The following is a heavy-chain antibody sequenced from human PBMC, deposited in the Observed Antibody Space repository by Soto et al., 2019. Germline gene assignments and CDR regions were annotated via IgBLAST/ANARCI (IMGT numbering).Heavy chain of an antibody. J-gene: IGHJ6*02. CDR3: ATRTDYYDGSGSLGGMDV. Sequence: QVQLQESGPGLVKPSQTLSLTCTVSGGSISSGSYYWSWIRQLPGKGLEWIGYIYYSGSTYYNPSLKGRVTISVDTSKNQFSLKLNSVTAADTAVYYCATRTDYYDGSGSLGGMDVWGQGTTVTVSS. CDR2: IYYSGST. CDR1: GGSISSGSYY. V-gene: IGHV4-31*03. D-gene: IGHD3-10*01.